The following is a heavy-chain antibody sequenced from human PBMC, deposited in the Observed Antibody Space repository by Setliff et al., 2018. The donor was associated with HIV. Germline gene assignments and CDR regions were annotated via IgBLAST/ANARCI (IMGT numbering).Heavy chain of an antibody. CDR3: ARGGGFLEWLSPMDV. D-gene: IGHD3-3*01. Sequence: PSETLSLTCNVSGGSISSYYWSWIRQPPGKGLEWIGYMSYSGSTNYNPSLKSRVTISVDTSKNQFYLKLSSVTAADTAVYYCARGGGFLEWLSPMDVWGRGTTVTVSS. CDR2: MSYSGST. V-gene: IGHV4-59*01. CDR1: GGSISSYY. J-gene: IGHJ6*03.